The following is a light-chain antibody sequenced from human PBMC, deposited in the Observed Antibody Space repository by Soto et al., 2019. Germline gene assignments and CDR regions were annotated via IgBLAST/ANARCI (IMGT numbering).Light chain of an antibody. Sequence: EVVLTQSPGTLSLSPGERATLSCRASQSVGSSLAWYQQKPGQAPRLLIYGASNRATGIPDRFSGSGSGTDFTLTISRLEPEDFAVYYCQQYGSSPWTFGQGTKVAIK. CDR3: QQYGSSPWT. V-gene: IGKV3-20*01. J-gene: IGKJ1*01. CDR2: GAS. CDR1: QSVGSS.